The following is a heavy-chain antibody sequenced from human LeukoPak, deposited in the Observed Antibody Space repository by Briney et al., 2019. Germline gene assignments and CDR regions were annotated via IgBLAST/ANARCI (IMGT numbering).Heavy chain of an antibody. Sequence: PGGSLRLSCAASGFTITNYPMTWVRQAPGNGLEWVSTVEGRGDRTHYGDSVKGRFTISRDNSKNTVFLQMDSLRAEDTAVYYCARNNREDYFDYWGQGTLVTVSS. J-gene: IGHJ4*02. CDR1: GFTITNYP. V-gene: IGHV3-23*01. CDR2: VEGRGDRT. D-gene: IGHD1-14*01. CDR3: ARNNREDYFDY.